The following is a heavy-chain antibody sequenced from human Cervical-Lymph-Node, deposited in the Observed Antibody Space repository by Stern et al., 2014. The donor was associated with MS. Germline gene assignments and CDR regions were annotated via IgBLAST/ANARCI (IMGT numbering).Heavy chain of an antibody. CDR1: GYTFIRYY. J-gene: IGHJ6*02. CDR2: INGNGGSS. V-gene: IGHV1-46*01. CDR3: ATLYDSSGNYGMEV. D-gene: IGHD5/OR15-5a*01. Sequence: QDQLVQSWAQVKKPVASVKVSCKGSGYTFIRYYIQWVRQAPGQGLEWMGIINGNGGSSRYAQKLQGRVTMASNTSTSTVSMELSSLRSEDTAVYYCATLYDSSGNYGMEVWGQGTTVIVSS.